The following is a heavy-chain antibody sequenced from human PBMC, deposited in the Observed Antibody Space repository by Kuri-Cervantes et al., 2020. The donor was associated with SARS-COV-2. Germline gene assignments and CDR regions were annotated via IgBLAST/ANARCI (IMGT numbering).Heavy chain of an antibody. Sequence: GESLKISCAASGFTFSSYAMSWVRQAPGKGLEWVSCIKGGSGTTYYAASVKGRFTVSRDNAKNTLYLLMSSLRVEDTAMYYCARDLGVAPGFWGQGTQVTVSS. CDR2: IKGGSGTT. V-gene: IGHV3-23*01. J-gene: IGHJ4*02. D-gene: IGHD3-16*01. CDR3: ARDLGVAPGF. CDR1: GFTFSSYA.